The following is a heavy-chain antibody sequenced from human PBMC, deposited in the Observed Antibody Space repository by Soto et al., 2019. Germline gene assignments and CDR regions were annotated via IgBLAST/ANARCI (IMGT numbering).Heavy chain of an antibody. CDR1: GFTFDDYA. CDR3: AKDAISSNWYEDY. J-gene: IGHJ4*02. D-gene: IGHD6-13*01. Sequence: EVQLVESGGGLVQSGRSLRLSCAASGFTFDDYAMHWVRQVPGKGLEWVSRVSWNSGYIAYADSVKGRFTISRDNAKNSLYLQMNNLRADDTALYYGAKDAISSNWYEDYWGQGNLVTVSS. CDR2: VSWNSGYI. V-gene: IGHV3-9*01.